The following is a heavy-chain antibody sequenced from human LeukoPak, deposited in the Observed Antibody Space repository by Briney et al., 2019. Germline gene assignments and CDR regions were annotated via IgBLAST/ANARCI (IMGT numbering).Heavy chain of an antibody. Sequence: SKTLSLTCTVSGYSISSGYYWGWIRQPPGKGLEWIGSIYHSGSTYYNPSLKSRVTISVDTSKNQFSLKLSSVTAADTAVYYCAREGRTPDYWGQGTLVTVSS. J-gene: IGHJ4*02. V-gene: IGHV4-38-2*02. D-gene: IGHD1-14*01. CDR1: GYSISSGYY. CDR3: AREGRTPDY. CDR2: IYHSGST.